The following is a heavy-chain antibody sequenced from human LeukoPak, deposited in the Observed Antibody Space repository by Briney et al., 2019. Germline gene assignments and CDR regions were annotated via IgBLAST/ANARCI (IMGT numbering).Heavy chain of an antibody. D-gene: IGHD3-22*01. CDR1: GGAFSGYY. J-gene: IGHJ4*02. V-gene: IGHV4-34*01. CDR2: INHSGST. CDR3: LVVVFNSDDVHFDY. Sequence: SETLSLTCAVYGGAFSGYYWSWIRQPPGKALEWIGEINHSGSTKYNPSLKRSDTISVGTSKSQFSLKLSSVTAADTAVYNCLVVVFNSDDVHFDYWGQGTLVTVSS.